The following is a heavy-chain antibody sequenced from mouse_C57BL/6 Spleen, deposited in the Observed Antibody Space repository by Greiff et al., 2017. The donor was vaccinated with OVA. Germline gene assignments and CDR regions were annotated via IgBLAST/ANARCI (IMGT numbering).Heavy chain of an antibody. D-gene: IGHD2-1*01. CDR3: ARSDYGNYFDY. CDR2: IYPGEGDT. Sequence: VQLQESGPELVKPGASVKISCKASGYAFSSSWMNWVKQRPGKGLEWIGRIYPGEGDTNYNGKFKGKATLTADKSSSTAYMQLISLTSEDSAVYFCARSDYGNYFDYWGQGTTLTVSS. CDR1: GYAFSSSW. V-gene: IGHV1-82*01. J-gene: IGHJ2*01.